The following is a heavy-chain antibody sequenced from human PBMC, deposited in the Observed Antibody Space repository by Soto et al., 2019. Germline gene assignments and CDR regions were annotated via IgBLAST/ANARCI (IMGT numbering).Heavy chain of an antibody. V-gene: IGHV1-69*13. J-gene: IGHJ6*02. CDR1: GGTFSSYA. D-gene: IGHD6-6*01. Sequence: ASVKVSCKASGGTFSSYAITWVRHAPGQGLEWMGRIIPIFGTANYNQKFQGRVTITADESTSTAYMELSSLRSEDTAVYYCARNEYSTTFYYYGMDVWGQGTTVTVSS. CDR2: IIPIFGTA. CDR3: ARNEYSTTFYYYGMDV.